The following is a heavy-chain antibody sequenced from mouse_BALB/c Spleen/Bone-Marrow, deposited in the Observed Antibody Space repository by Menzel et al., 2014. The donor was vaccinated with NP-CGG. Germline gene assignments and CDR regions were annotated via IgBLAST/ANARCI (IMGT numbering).Heavy chain of an antibody. CDR2: ISGGGSYT. D-gene: IGHD2-4*01. CDR1: GFSFNSYG. V-gene: IGHV5-9-2*01. Sequence: EVNLEESGGGLVKSGGSLKLSCAASGFSFNSYGMSWVRQTPEKRLEWVATISGGGSYTFYPDSVKGRFTISRDNAKNNLYLQLSSLRSEDTALYYCARHAYYDQTEVSFVYWGQGTLVTVSA. CDR3: ARHAYYDQTEVSFVY. J-gene: IGHJ3*01.